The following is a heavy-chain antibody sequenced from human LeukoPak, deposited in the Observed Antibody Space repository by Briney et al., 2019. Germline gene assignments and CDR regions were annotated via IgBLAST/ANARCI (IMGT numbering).Heavy chain of an antibody. CDR2: IYTSGST. Sequence: PSQTLSLTCTVSGGSISSGSYYWSWIRQPAGKGLEWIGRIYTSGSTNHNPSLKSRVTISVDTSKNQFSLKLSSVTAADTAVYYCASVDADYYGSGSYYLNDYWGQGTLVTVSS. D-gene: IGHD3-10*01. V-gene: IGHV4-61*02. CDR1: GGSISSGSYY. CDR3: ASVDADYYGSGSYYLNDY. J-gene: IGHJ4*02.